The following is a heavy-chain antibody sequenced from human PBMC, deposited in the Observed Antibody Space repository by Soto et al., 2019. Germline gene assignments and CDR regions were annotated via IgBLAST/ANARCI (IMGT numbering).Heavy chain of an antibody. V-gene: IGHV4-61*01. J-gene: IGHJ4*02. CDR3: ARRKYFDSSGYPFDY. D-gene: IGHD3-22*01. CDR1: GGSVRSDNYY. CDR2: VYHTEST. Sequence: QVQLQESGPGLVKPSETLSLTCTVSGGSVRSDNYYWNWIRQPPGKGLEWIGYVYHTESTHYNLSRRSRLTISVATSRNQFSLRLSSVTAADTAVYFCARRKYFDSSGYPFDYWGQGVLVTVSS.